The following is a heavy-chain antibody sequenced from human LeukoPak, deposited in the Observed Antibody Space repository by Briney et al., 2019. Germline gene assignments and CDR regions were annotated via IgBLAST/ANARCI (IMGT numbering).Heavy chain of an antibody. Sequence: GGSLRLSCAVAGFSFNKYWMSWVRQATGKGLECVAKIKEDGSEQHYVDSVKGRFTISRDNAKNSLYLQMNSLRAEDTAVYYCARDRRYYYDSSGYLDYWGQGTLVIVSS. CDR3: ARDRRYYYDSSGYLDY. D-gene: IGHD3-22*01. CDR1: GFSFNKYW. V-gene: IGHV3-7*01. CDR2: IKEDGSEQ. J-gene: IGHJ4*02.